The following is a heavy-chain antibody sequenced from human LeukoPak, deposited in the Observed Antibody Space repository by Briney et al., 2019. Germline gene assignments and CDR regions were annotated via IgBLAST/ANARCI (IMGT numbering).Heavy chain of an antibody. CDR2: ISGSGGST. CDR3: AKDFPGRGYSYGLFDY. CDR1: GFTFSSYA. D-gene: IGHD5-18*01. Sequence: PGGSRRLSCAASGFTFSSYAMSWVRQAPGKGLEWVSAISGSGGSTYYADSVKGRFTISRDNSKNTLYLQMNSLRAEDTAVYYCAKDFPGRGYSYGLFDYWGQGTLVTVSS. J-gene: IGHJ4*02. V-gene: IGHV3-23*01.